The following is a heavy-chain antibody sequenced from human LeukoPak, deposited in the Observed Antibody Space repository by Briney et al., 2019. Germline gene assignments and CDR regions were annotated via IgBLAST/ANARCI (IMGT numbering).Heavy chain of an antibody. CDR1: GFTFSSYA. CDR2: ISYDGSNK. CDR3: ARDWGYCSSTSCYSDFDY. J-gene: IGHJ4*02. Sequence: PGGSLRLSCADSGFTFSSYAMHWVRQAPGKGLEWVAVISYDGSNKYYADSVKGRFTISRDNSKNTLYLQMNSLRAEDTAVYYCARDWGYCSSTSCYSDFDYWGQGTLVTVSS. V-gene: IGHV3-30-3*01. D-gene: IGHD2-2*01.